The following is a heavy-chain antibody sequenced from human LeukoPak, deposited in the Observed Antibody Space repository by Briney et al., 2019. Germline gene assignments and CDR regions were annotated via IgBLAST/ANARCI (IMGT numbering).Heavy chain of an antibody. CDR1: GYTLTELS. CDR3: ATAGATVGTFGDRVKNYYYGMDV. J-gene: IGHJ6*02. Sequence: ASAKVSCKVSGYTLTELSMHWVRQAPGKGLEWMGGFDPEDGETIYAQKFQGRVTMTEDTSTDTAYMELSSLRSEDTAVYYCATAGATVGTFGDRVKNYYYGMDVWGQGTTVTVSS. CDR2: FDPEDGET. D-gene: IGHD3-16*01. V-gene: IGHV1-24*01.